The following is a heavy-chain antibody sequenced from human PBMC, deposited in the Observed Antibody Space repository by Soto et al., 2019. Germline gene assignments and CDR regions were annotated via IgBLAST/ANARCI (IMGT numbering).Heavy chain of an antibody. J-gene: IGHJ3*02. V-gene: IGHV3-74*01. CDR2: IMSDGSST. CDR3: ARAKGKSGAFDI. Sequence: GGSLRLSCAAFGFTFSTYWMHWVRQAPGKGLVWVSRIMSDGSSTNYADSVRGRFTVSRDNARNTLYLHINSLRAEDTGLYYCARAKGKSGAFDIWGQGTMVTV. CDR1: GFTFSTYW. D-gene: IGHD6-13*01.